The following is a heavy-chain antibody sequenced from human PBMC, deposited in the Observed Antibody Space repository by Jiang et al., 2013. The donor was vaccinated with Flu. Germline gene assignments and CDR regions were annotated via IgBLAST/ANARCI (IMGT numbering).Heavy chain of an antibody. J-gene: IGHJ3*02. CDR2: IYYSGST. D-gene: IGHD3-10*01. V-gene: IGHV4-59*01. CDR1: GGSISSYY. Sequence: GSGLVKPSETLSLTCTVSGGSISSYYWSWIRQPPGKGLEWIGYIYYSGSTNYNPSLKSRVTISVDTSKNQFSLKLSSVTAADTAVYYCARVRGEYGDAFDIWGQGDNGHRLF. CDR3: ARVRGEYGDAFDI.